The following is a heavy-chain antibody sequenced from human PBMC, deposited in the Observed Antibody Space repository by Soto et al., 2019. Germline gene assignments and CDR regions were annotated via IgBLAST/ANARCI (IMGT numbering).Heavy chain of an antibody. J-gene: IGHJ5*02. D-gene: IGHD6-19*01. CDR2: INPNGVST. V-gene: IGHV1-46*01. Sequence: QVQVVQSGAEVKKPGASVKVSCKTSGYTFTNYHVHWVRQAPGQGLEWMGAINPNGVSTTYAQQLQGRVTMTSDSSTSTVYMEIGSLRSDDSAVYYCALPKNTLGLYNLWGQGTLVTVS. CDR1: GYTFTNYH. CDR3: ALPKNTLGLYNL.